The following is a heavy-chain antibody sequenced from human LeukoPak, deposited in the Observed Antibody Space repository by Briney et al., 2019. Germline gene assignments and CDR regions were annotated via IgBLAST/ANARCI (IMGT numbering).Heavy chain of an antibody. Sequence: QAGGSLRLSCSASGFAFSKYWMNWIRQAPGKGLEWVANIRQDGGEKYYVDSVKGRFTISRDNARNSLYLQMSSLRAEDTAFYYCVRDGRGSETQYNYFDPWGQETLVTVSS. V-gene: IGHV3-7*01. CDR2: IRQDGGEK. CDR1: GFAFSKYW. D-gene: IGHD6-19*01. CDR3: VRDGRGSETQYNYFDP. J-gene: IGHJ5*02.